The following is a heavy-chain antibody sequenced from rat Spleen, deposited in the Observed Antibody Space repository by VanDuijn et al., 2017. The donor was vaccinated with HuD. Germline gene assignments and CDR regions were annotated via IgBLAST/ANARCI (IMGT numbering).Heavy chain of an antibody. CDR2: IWSDGST. CDR1: GFSLSNYG. J-gene: IGHJ1*01. Sequence: VQLKESGPGLVQPSQTLSLTCTVSGFSLSNYGVIWVRQPPGKGLEWMGAIWSDGSTDYNSALKSRLSITRDTSKSQVYLKMNSLQTDDTTTYYCARDWYFDFWGPGTMVTVSS. CDR3: ARDWYFDF. V-gene: IGHV2-4*01.